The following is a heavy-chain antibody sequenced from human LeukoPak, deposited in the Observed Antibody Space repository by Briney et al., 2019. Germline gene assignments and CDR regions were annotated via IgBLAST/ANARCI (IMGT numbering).Heavy chain of an antibody. CDR1: GGSFSGYY. V-gene: IGHV4-34*01. CDR2: INHSGST. J-gene: IGHJ4*02. D-gene: IGHD3-16*01. CDR3: ARGEPTFGGVTDY. Sequence: PSETLSLTCAVYGGSFSGYYWSWIRQPPGKGLEWIGEINHSGSTNYNPSLKSRVTISVDTSKNQFSLKLSSVTAADTAVYYCARGEPTFGGVTDYWGQGTLVTVSS.